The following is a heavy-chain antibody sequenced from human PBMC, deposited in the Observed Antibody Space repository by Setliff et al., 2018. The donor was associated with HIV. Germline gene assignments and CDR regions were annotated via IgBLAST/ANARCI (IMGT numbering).Heavy chain of an antibody. CDR2: FSHSGTI. CDR1: GGSISSYY. V-gene: IGHV4-59*01. D-gene: IGHD6-13*01. Sequence: PSETLSLTCTVSGGSISSYYWTWIRQPPGKGLEWIGSFSHSGTINCNPSLKSRVSISGETSKNQFSLKLSSVTAADTAVYYCAREIRGSRAVDQWGQGTLVTVS. J-gene: IGHJ4*02. CDR3: AREIRGSRAVDQ.